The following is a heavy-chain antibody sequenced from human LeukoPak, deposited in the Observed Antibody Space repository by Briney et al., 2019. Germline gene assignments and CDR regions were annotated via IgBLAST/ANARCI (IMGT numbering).Heavy chain of an antibody. V-gene: IGHV3-7*01. CDR3: ARGIVATDWAFDI. D-gene: IGHD5-12*01. Sequence: GGSLRLSCAASGFTFSDYWMTWVRQAPGNGLEWVANIKPDGSEKYYVDSVKGRFTISRDNAKNSLYLQMNSLRAEDTAVYYCARGIVATDWAFDIWGQGTMVTVSS. CDR1: GFTFSDYW. CDR2: IKPDGSEK. J-gene: IGHJ3*02.